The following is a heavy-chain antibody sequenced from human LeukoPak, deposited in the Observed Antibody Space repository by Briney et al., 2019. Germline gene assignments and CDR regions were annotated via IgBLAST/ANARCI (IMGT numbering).Heavy chain of an antibody. CDR1: GFAFSDYY. V-gene: IGHV3-11*04. CDR2: ISTSASTR. J-gene: IGHJ4*02. CDR3: ARAYNYYGSSGYYSY. Sequence: GGSLRLSCAASGFAFSDYYMSWIRQAPGKGLEWVSYISTSASTRYYADSVKGRFTISRDNAKNSLYLQMNSLRAEDTAVYYCARAYNYYGSSGYYSYWGQGTLVTVSS. D-gene: IGHD3-22*01.